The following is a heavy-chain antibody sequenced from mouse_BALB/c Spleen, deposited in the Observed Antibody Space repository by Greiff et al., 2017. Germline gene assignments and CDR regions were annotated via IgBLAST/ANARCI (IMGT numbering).Heavy chain of an antibody. J-gene: IGHJ4*01. D-gene: IGHD2-1*01. CDR3: ARNYGNYDYAMDY. Sequence: QVQLKESGAELVRPGTSVKVSCKASGYAFTNYLIEWVKQRPGQGLEWIGVINPGSGGTNYNEKFKGKATLTADKSSSTAYMQLSSLTSDDSAVYFCARNYGNYDYAMDYWGQGTSVTVAS. V-gene: IGHV1-54*01. CDR1: GYAFTNYL. CDR2: INPGSGGT.